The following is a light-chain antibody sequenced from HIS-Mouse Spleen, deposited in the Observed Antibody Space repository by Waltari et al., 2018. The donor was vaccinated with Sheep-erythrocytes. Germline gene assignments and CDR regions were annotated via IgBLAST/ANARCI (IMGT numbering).Light chain of an antibody. Sequence: EIVLTQSPATLSLSPGERATLSCRASQSVSSYLAWYRQKPGQAPRLLIYDASNRSTGITARFSGSGSGTDFTLTISSLEPEDFAVYYCQQRSNWYTFGQGTKLEIK. V-gene: IGKV3-11*01. J-gene: IGKJ2*01. CDR3: QQRSNWYT. CDR1: QSVSSY. CDR2: DAS.